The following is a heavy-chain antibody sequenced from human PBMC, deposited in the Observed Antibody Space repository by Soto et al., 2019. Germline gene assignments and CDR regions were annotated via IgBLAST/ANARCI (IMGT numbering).Heavy chain of an antibody. CDR2: IIPIFGTA. CDR1: GGTFSSYA. J-gene: IGHJ5*02. CDR3: ARSYYYDSSGYYWFDP. Sequence: GASVKVSRKASGGTFSSYAISWVRQAPGQGLEWMGGIIPIFGTANYAQKFQGRVTITADESTSTAYMELSSLRSEDTAVYYCARSYYYDSSGYYWFDPWGQGTLVTVSS. D-gene: IGHD3-22*01. V-gene: IGHV1-69*13.